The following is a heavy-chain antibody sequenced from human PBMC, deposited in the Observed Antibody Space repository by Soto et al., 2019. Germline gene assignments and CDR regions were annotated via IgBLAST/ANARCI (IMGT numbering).Heavy chain of an antibody. V-gene: IGHV4-34*01. CDR1: RRSFSYYY. Sequence: XXTLSLTCAIYRRSFSYYYWSWIRQSPGKGLEWIRKTXDRGSXNYNTYIKSRXXISFDNLXXQFYMKLASVTAADTGLFYCASRMGSGRYYFDYWGQGGQVTVSS. D-gene: IGHD3-10*01. J-gene: IGHJ4*02. CDR2: TXDRGSX. CDR3: ASRMGSGRYYFDY.